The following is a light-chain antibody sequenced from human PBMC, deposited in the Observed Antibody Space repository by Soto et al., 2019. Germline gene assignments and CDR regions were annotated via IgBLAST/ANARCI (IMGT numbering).Light chain of an antibody. CDR1: SAYSNYA. J-gene: IGLJ1*01. Sequence: QSLLTQPPSAAASLGASVTLTCTLSSAYSNYAVDWYQQRPGKGPRFVMRVGSGGIVGSKGEGIPDRFSVSGSGLNRYLTIKNVQEEDEGDYHCGADHGSGSDFVYVFGTGTKLTVL. CDR2: VGSGGIVG. V-gene: IGLV9-49*01. CDR3: GADHGSGSDFVYV.